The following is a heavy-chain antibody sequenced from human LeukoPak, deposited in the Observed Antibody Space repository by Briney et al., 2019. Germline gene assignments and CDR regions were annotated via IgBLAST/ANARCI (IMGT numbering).Heavy chain of an antibody. D-gene: IGHD1-7*01. V-gene: IGHV1-69*13. CDR3: ARDRGNWNYASPFDY. CDR2: IIPIVGTA. J-gene: IGHJ4*02. Sequence: SVKVSCKAYGGTFSSYAISWVRQAPGQGLEWMGGIIPIVGTANYAQKFQGRVTITADESTSTAYMELSSLRSEDTAVYYCARDRGNWNYASPFDYWGQGTLVTVSS. CDR1: GGTFSSYA.